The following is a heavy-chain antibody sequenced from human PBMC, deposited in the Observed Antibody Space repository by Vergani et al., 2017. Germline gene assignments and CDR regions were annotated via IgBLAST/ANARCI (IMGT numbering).Heavy chain of an antibody. CDR1: GFTFSRFG. J-gene: IGHJ4*02. V-gene: IGHV3-NL1*01. D-gene: IGHD3-22*01. CDR3: AGPQGTSAYYYGGFDY. CDR2: ISWNSGSI. Sequence: QVQLVESGGGVVQPGRSLRLSCAASGFTFSRFGMHWVRQTPGKGLEWVSGISWNSGSIGYADSVKGRFTISRDNSKNTLSLQMNSLTAEDTAIYYCAGPQGTSAYYYGGFDYWGQGILVTVSS.